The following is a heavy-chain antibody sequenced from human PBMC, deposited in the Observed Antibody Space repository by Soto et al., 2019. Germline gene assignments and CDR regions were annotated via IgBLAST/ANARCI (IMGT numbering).Heavy chain of an antibody. CDR2: IIPIFGTA. V-gene: IGHV1-69*13. J-gene: IGHJ4*02. CDR1: GGTFSSYA. CDR3: ARAGAYYYDSSGHGFDY. Sequence: GASVKVSCKASGGTFSSYAISWVRQAPGQGLEWMGGIIPIFGTANYAQKFQGRVTITADESTSTAYMELSSLRSEDTAVYYCARAGAYYYDSSGHGFDYWGQGTLVTVSS. D-gene: IGHD3-22*01.